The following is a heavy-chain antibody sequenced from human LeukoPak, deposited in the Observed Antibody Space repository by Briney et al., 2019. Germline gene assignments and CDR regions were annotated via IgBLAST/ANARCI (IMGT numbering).Heavy chain of an antibody. J-gene: IGHJ6*02. V-gene: IGHV4-61*02. CDR2: IYTTGST. Sequence: SETLSLTCTVSGGSISSGNYYWSWIRLPAGKGLEWIGRIYTTGSTNYNPSLKSRVTMSVDTSKNQLSLRLSSVTAADAAIYYCARDFTVTAHHYYYYGMDVWGQGTTVTVSS. CDR1: GGSISSGNYY. CDR3: ARDFTVTAHHYYYYGMDV. D-gene: IGHD4-17*01.